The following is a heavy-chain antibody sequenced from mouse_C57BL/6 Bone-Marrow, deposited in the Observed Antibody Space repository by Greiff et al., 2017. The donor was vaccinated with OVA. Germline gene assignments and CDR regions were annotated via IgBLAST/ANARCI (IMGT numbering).Heavy chain of an antibody. D-gene: IGHD6-1*01. V-gene: IGHV5-6*01. J-gene: IGHJ4*01. CDR1: GFTFSSYG. CDR3: ASCLSYYYAMDY. Sequence: EVHLVESGGDLVKPGGSLKLSCAASGFTFSSYGMSWVRQTPDKRLEWVATISSGGSYTYYPDSVKGRFTISRDNAKNTLYLQMSSLKSEDTAMYYCASCLSYYYAMDYWGQGTSVTVSS. CDR2: ISSGGSYT.